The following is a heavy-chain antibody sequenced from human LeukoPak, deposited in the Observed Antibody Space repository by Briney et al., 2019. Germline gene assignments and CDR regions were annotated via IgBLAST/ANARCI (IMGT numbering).Heavy chain of an antibody. D-gene: IGHD1-7*01. V-gene: IGHV3-15*01. CDR1: GFTFSSPW. Sequence: GGSLRLSCAASGFTFSSPWMTWVRQAPGKGLEWVGRIFSKIDGGTTHYAAPVKGRFTISRDDSKNILYLQMNSVTTEDSAIYYCAIWNYSTFDYWGQGTLVTVSS. J-gene: IGHJ4*02. CDR3: AIWNYSTFDY. CDR2: IFSKIDGGTT.